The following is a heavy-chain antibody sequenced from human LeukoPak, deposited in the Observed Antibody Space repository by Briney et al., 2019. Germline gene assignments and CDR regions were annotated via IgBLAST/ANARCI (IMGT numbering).Heavy chain of an antibody. CDR3: ARDDRIAVAGPYFFDY. CDR2: INPSDGRT. V-gene: IGHV1-46*01. CDR1: GYTFTSYY. D-gene: IGHD6-19*01. J-gene: IGHJ4*02. Sequence: ASVKVSCKASGYTFTSYYIHWVRQAPGQGLEWMGIINPSDGRTNYAQRFQGRVTVSRDASTNIVYMELYSLRSEDTAVYYCARDDRIAVAGPYFFDYWGQGTLVTVSS.